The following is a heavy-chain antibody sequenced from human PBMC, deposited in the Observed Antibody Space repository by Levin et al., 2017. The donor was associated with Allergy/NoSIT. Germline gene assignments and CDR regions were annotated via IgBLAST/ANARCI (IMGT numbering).Heavy chain of an antibody. D-gene: IGHD3-10*01. CDR2: IYSGGST. CDR3: ARGPAGGSGSSDYYYYYMDV. Sequence: GGSLRLSCAASGFTVSSNYMSWVRQAPGKGLEWVSVIYSGGSTYYADSVKGRFTISRDNSKNTLYLQMNSLRAEDTAVYYCARGPAGGSGSSDYYYYYMDVWGKGTTVTVSS. CDR1: GFTVSSNY. J-gene: IGHJ6*03. V-gene: IGHV3-53*01.